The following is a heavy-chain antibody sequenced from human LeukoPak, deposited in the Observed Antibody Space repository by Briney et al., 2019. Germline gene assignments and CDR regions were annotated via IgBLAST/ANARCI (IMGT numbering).Heavy chain of an antibody. Sequence: SETLSLTCTVSGVSISSSSYYWSWIRQPPGKGLEWIGSIYYSGSTYYNPSLKSRFTISVDTSKNQFSLKLSSVTAADTAVYYCARLISSCWFDPWGQGTLVTVSS. V-gene: IGHV4-39*01. CDR2: IYYSGST. J-gene: IGHJ5*02. CDR3: ARLISSCWFDP. CDR1: GVSISSSSYY. D-gene: IGHD6-13*01.